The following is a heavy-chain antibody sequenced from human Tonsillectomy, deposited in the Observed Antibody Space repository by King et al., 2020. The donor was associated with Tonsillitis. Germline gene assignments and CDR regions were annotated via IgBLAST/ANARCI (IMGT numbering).Heavy chain of an antibody. D-gene: IGHD2-15*01. Sequence: VQLVESGGGVVQPGRSLRLSCAASGFTFSSYGMHWVRQAPGKGLEWVAVASHDGSKKYHADSVKGRFTISRDNSKNTLYLQMNSLRVEDTAGYYCAKVGYCGSSTCWGFDYWGQGTLVTVSS. CDR2: ASHDGSKK. CDR3: AKVGYCGSSTCWGFDY. V-gene: IGHV3-30*18. J-gene: IGHJ4*02. CDR1: GFTFSSYG.